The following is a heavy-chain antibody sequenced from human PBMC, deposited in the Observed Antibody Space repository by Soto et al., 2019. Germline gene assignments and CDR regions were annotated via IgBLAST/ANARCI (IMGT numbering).Heavy chain of an antibody. CDR1: GYTFTSYD. CDR3: ARGINYYDSGDDAFDI. J-gene: IGHJ3*02. Sequence: QVQLVQSGAEVKKPGASVKVSCKASGYTFTSYDINWVRQATGQGLEWMGWMNPNSGNTGYAQKFQGRVNMTRTTSISTAYMELSSLRSADTAVYYCARGINYYDSGDDAFDIWGQGTMVTVSS. D-gene: IGHD3-10*01. V-gene: IGHV1-8*01. CDR2: MNPNSGNT.